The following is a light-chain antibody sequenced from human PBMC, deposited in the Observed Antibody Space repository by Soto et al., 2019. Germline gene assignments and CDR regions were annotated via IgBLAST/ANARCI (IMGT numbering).Light chain of an antibody. Sequence: IQLTQSPSSLSASVGDNVTITCRASHVISNYLAWYQQRPGKAPNLLIYGASTLQSGVPSRFRGSGSGTDFTLTISSLQPEDFATSYCHQLNSYPRTFGQGTKVDIK. CDR2: GAS. V-gene: IGKV1-9*01. CDR1: HVISNY. CDR3: HQLNSYPRT. J-gene: IGKJ1*01.